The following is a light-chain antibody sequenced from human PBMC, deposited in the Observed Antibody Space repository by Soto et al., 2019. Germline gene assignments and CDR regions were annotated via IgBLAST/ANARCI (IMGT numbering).Light chain of an antibody. V-gene: IGKV3-15*01. CDR2: GAS. CDR1: QSVGRS. J-gene: IGKJ1*01. CDR3: QQYHNWPPCT. Sequence: ELVMTQSRATLSVAPGEGGSVCWRSSQSVGRSLAWYQHKPGQAPRLLIYGASTRATGIPARFSGSGSGTEFTITISSLQSEDFAVYYCQQYHNWPPCTFGQGTKVDIK.